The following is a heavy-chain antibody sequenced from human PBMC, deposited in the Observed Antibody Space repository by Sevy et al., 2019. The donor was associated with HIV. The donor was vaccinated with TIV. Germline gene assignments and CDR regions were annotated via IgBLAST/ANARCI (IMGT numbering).Heavy chain of an antibody. CDR3: TKDLRATLFPGYCYDRTCWPRDGFDI. D-gene: IGHD5-18*01. V-gene: IGHV3-9*03. CDR2: VSWNSASI. CDR1: GFTFDDYA. J-gene: IGHJ3*02. Sequence: GGSLRLSCAASGFTFDDYAMHWVRQAPGKGLEWVSGVSWNSASIGYAGSVRGRFTISRDNAKNFLSLQMNSLTSEDMAFYYCTKDLRATLFPGYCYDRTCWPRDGFDIWGHGTMVTVSS.